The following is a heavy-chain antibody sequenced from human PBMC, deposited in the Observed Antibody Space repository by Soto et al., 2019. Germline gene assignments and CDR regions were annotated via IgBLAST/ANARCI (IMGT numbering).Heavy chain of an antibody. Sequence: ASVKVSCKASGYTFTGYAMHWVRQAPGQRLEWMGWINAGNGNTKYSQKFQGRVTITRDTSASTAYMELSSLRSEDTAVYYCARAPGGPGIAEYWGQGTLVTVSS. CDR1: GYTFTGYA. J-gene: IGHJ4*02. D-gene: IGHD6-13*01. CDR3: ARAPGGPGIAEY. V-gene: IGHV1-3*01. CDR2: INAGNGNT.